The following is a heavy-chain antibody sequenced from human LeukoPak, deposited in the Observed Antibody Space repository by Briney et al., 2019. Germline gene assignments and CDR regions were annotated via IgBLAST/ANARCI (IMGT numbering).Heavy chain of an antibody. V-gene: IGHV3-48*01. CDR2: ISSGSSTI. D-gene: IGHD2-2*01. CDR1: GFTFSSYS. J-gene: IGHJ5*02. Sequence: GGSLRLSCAASGFTFSSYSMNWVRQAPGKGLEWVSYISSGSSTIYYADSVKGRFTISRDNAKNSLYLQMNSLRAEDTVVYYCARGGYCSSTSCYPSWFDPWGQGTLVTVSS. CDR3: ARGGYCSSTSCYPSWFDP.